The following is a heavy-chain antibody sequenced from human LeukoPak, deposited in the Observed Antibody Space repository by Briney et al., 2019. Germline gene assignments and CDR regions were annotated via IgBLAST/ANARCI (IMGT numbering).Heavy chain of an antibody. CDR1: GFTVSSNY. CDR3: ARHLLVGATLGYDAFDI. Sequence: GGSLRLSCAASGFTVSSNYMSWVRQAPGKGREWGSGIYSGGSTYYADSVKGRFTISRDNSKNTLYLQMNSLRAEDTAVYYCARHLLVGATLGYDAFDIWGQGTMVTVS. J-gene: IGHJ3*02. D-gene: IGHD1-26*01. V-gene: IGHV3-53*01. CDR2: IYSGGST.